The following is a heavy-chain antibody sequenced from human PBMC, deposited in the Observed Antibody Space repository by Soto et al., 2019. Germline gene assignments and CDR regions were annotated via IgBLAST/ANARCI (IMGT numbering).Heavy chain of an antibody. V-gene: IGHV3-20*01. CDR1: GFTFDDYG. Sequence: GGSLRLSCAASGFTFDDYGMSWVRQAPGKGLEWVSGINWNGGSTGYADSVKGRFTISRDNAKNSLYLQMNSLRAEDTALYHCASNYGDNEGYYYMDVWGKGTTVTVSS. D-gene: IGHD4-17*01. CDR3: ASNYGDNEGYYYMDV. CDR2: INWNGGST. J-gene: IGHJ6*03.